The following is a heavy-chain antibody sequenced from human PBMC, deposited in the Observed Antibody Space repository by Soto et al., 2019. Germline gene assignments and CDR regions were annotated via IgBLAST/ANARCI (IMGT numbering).Heavy chain of an antibody. V-gene: IGHV3-23*01. CDR1: GFTFSSYV. D-gene: IGHD6-13*01. J-gene: IGHJ4*02. CDR3: AKYNWYSSSWFEFDF. Sequence: GGSLRLSCVGSGFTFSSYVMSWVRQAPGKGLEWVSGISGGGSTKYYADSVKGRFTISRDNSKNTLYLQMNSLRAEDTAVYYCAKYNWYSSSWFEFDFWGQGTLDTVSS. CDR2: ISGGGSTK.